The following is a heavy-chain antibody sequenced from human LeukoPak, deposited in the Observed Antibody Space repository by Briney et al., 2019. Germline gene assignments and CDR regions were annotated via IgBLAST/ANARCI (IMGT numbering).Heavy chain of an antibody. D-gene: IGHD5-12*01. V-gene: IGHV3-30-3*01. CDR3: ARVRYSGYDYTSPFAY. Sequence: GGSLRLSCAASGFTFSSYAMPWVRQAPGKGLEWVAVISYDGSNKYYADSVKGRFTISRDNSKNTLYLQMNSLRAEDTAVYYCARVRYSGYDYTSPFAYWGQGTLVTVSS. J-gene: IGHJ4*02. CDR1: GFTFSSYA. CDR2: ISYDGSNK.